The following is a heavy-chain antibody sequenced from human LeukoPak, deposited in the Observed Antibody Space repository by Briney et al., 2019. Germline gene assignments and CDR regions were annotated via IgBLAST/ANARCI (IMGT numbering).Heavy chain of an antibody. D-gene: IGHD3-16*01. J-gene: IGHJ4*02. V-gene: IGHV3-30*03. Sequence: PGGSLRLSCAASGFTFSSYGMHWVRQAPGKGLEWVAVISYDGSNKYYADSVKGRFTISRDNSKNTLYLQMNSLRAEDTAVYYCARRYFNDDNAYWGFDYWGRGTLVTVSS. CDR1: GFTFSSYG. CDR2: ISYDGSNK. CDR3: ARRYFNDDNAYWGFDY.